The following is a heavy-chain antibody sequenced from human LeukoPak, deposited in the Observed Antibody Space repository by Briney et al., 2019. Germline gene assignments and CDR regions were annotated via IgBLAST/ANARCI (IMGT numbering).Heavy chain of an antibody. V-gene: IGHV3-15*01. CDR3: TSGLGKTDHDY. Sequence: GGAPRLSCAASGFPFIYGWMSWVRPAPREGLGWVGRIKSKTDGETTDYAAPVKGRFTISRDNSKNTVYLQMNSLKIEDTAVYYCTSGLGKTDHDYWGQGALVTVSS. CDR2: IKSKTDGETT. CDR1: GFPFIYGW. D-gene: IGHD4-11*01. J-gene: IGHJ4*02.